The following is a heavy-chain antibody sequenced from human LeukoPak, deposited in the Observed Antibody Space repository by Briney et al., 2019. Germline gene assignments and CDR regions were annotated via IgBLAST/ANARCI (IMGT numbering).Heavy chain of an antibody. V-gene: IGHV1-46*01. J-gene: IGHJ4*02. D-gene: IGHD3-22*01. CDR3: ARRAGYYDSSGYHLGNYFDY. CDR1: GGTFSSYA. CDR2: INPSGGST. Sequence: ASVKVSCKASGGTFSSYAISWVRQAPGQGLEWMGIINPSGGSTSYAQKFQGRVTMTRDTSTSTVYMELSSLRSEDTAVYYCARRAGYYDSSGYHLGNYFDYWGQGTLVTVSS.